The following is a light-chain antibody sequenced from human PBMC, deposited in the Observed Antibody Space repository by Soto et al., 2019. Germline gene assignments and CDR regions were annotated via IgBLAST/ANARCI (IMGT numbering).Light chain of an antibody. J-gene: IGKJ1*01. Sequence: DIQMTQSPSTLSASIGDIVAITCRASQSISSWLAWHQQKPGKAPKLLIFDASTLESGVSSRFGGSASGTDFTLTISSLQPDEFATYYCQEYSTFSFGQGTKVEVK. CDR1: QSISSW. V-gene: IGKV1-5*01. CDR3: QEYSTFS. CDR2: DAS.